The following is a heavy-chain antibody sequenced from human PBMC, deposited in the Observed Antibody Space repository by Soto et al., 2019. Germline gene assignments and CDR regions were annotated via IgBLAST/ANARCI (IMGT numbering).Heavy chain of an antibody. CDR3: ARWSYLDY. CDR1: VFSFGSYA. V-gene: IGHV3-23*01. Sequence: PWWSLRLSCSASVFSFGSYALSWVRQAPGKGLEWVSTISGSDGKTFYADSVKGRFSISRDTSQSTLYLQMNSLRADDTAMYYCARWSYLDYWGQGTRVTVS. J-gene: IGHJ1*01. CDR2: ISGSDGKT. D-gene: IGHD3-10*01.